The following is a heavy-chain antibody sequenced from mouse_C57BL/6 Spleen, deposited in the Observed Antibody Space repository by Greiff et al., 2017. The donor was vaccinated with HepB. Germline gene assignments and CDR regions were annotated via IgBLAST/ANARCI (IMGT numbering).Heavy chain of an antibody. V-gene: IGHV5-4*03. CDR3: ARAPDSSGYQFAY. CDR1: GFTFSSYA. D-gene: IGHD3-2*02. Sequence: VKLLESGGGLVKPGGSLKLSCAASGFTFSSYAMSWVRQTPEKRLEWVATISDGGSYTYYPDNVKGRFTISRDNAKNNLYLQMSHLKSEDTAMYYCARAPDSSGYQFAYWGQGTLVTVSA. CDR2: ISDGGSYT. J-gene: IGHJ3*01.